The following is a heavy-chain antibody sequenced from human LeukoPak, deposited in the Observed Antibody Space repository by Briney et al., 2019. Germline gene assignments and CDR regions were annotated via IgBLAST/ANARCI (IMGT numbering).Heavy chain of an antibody. CDR3: ARDGTYYYDSSGYLDY. CDR2: INPSGIT. V-gene: IGHV4-34*01. CDR1: GGSFSGYY. Sequence: SETLSLTCAVYGGSFSGYYWIWIRQPPGKGLEWIGEINPSGITHYNPSLKSRVTISIDTSKIQFSLTLSSVPAADTAVYYCARDGTYYYDSSGYLDYWGQGTLVTVSS. J-gene: IGHJ4*02. D-gene: IGHD3-22*01.